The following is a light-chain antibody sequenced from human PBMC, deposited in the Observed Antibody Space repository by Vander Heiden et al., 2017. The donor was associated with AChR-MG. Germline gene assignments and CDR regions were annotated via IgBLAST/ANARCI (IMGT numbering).Light chain of an antibody. Sequence: QPVLTQPPSASGPPGQRVTIPCSGSSSNSGSNTVNWYQQLPGTAPKLLIYSNKQRPSGVPDRFSGSKSGTSASLAISGLQSEDEADYYCAAWDDSLNGVVFGGGTKLTVL. J-gene: IGLJ2*01. CDR1: SSNSGSNT. CDR2: SNK. V-gene: IGLV1-44*01. CDR3: AAWDDSLNGVV.